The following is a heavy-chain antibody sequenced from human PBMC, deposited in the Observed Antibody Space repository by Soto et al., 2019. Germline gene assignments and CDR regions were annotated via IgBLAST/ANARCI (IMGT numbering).Heavy chain of an antibody. CDR1: GYSFTSYW. V-gene: IGHV5-10-1*01. Sequence: PGESLKISCKGSGYSFTSYWISWVRQMPGKGLEWMGRIDPSDSYTNYSPSFQGHVTISADKSISTAYLQWSSLKASDTAMYCCARLRGRYDFWSGYLIFDYWGQGTLVTVSS. CDR2: IDPSDSYT. D-gene: IGHD3-3*01. J-gene: IGHJ4*02. CDR3: ARLRGRYDFWSGYLIFDY.